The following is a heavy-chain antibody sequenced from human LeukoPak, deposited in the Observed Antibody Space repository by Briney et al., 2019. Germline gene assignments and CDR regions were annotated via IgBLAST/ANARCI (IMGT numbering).Heavy chain of an antibody. D-gene: IGHD2-21*01. CDR1: GYSLGKIYY. CDR3: ARYYSRGSVSTKFYY. V-gene: IGHV4-38-2*01. Sequence: SETLSLTCAVSGYSLGKIYYWGWIRPSPGKGLEWIGRIYGRASTSYNPSLRNPVTMSVDTTKNHFALQLTSVTAAHRAVYYCARYYSRGSVSTKFYYWGPGIQVTVSS. CDR2: IYGRAST. J-gene: IGHJ4*02.